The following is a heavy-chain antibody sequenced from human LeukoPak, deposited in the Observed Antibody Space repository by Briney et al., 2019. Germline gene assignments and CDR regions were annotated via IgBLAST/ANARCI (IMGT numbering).Heavy chain of an antibody. Sequence: SETLSLTCSVPGGSINVYYWNWIRQSPGKGLEWIGSISYSGSTNYNPSLKSRVTISMDTSKNRFSLKVSSVIPADTAMYYCARGGSRSYTSSTLDYWGQGTLVTVSS. V-gene: IGHV4-59*01. D-gene: IGHD6-6*01. CDR1: GGSINVYY. CDR3: ARGGSRSYTSSTLDY. CDR2: ISYSGST. J-gene: IGHJ4*02.